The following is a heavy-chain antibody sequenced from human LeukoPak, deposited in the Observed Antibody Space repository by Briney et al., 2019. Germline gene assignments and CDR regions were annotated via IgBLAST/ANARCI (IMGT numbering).Heavy chain of an antibody. CDR2: INHSGGT. CDR3: ARDRATIAADAFDI. CDR1: GGSFSGYY. D-gene: IGHD6-25*01. V-gene: IGHV4-34*01. Sequence: SETLSLTCAVYGGSFSGYYWSWIRQPPGKGLEWIGEINHSGGTNYNPSLKSRVTISVDTSKNQFSLRLSSVTAADTAVYYCARDRATIAADAFDIWGQGTMVTVSS. J-gene: IGHJ3*02.